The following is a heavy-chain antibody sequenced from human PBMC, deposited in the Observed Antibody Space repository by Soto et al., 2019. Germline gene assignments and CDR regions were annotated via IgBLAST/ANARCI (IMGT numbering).Heavy chain of an antibody. D-gene: IGHD3-3*01. J-gene: IGHJ6*02. Sequence: GASVKVSCKASGGTFSSYAISWVRQAPGQGLEWMGGIIPIFGTANYAQKFQGRVTITADESTSTAYMELSSLRSEDTAVYYCVLSGYYTPYGMDVWGQGTTVTVSS. CDR3: VLSGYYTPYGMDV. CDR2: IIPIFGTA. CDR1: GGTFSSYA. V-gene: IGHV1-69*13.